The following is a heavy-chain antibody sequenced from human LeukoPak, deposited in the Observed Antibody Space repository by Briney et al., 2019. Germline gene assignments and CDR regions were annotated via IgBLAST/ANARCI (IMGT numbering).Heavy chain of an antibody. V-gene: IGHV4-4*02. CDR1: GGSLSSSNW. CDR2: IYQSGST. J-gene: IGHJ3*02. D-gene: IGHD1-26*01. CDR3: ARSVSGSYGAFDI. Sequence: SETLSLTCAVSGGSLSSSNWWSWVRQPPGKGLEWIGEIYQSGSTNYNPSLKSRVTILVDNSKNQFSLKVTSVTAADTAVYFCARSVSGSYGAFDIWGQGTLVTVSS.